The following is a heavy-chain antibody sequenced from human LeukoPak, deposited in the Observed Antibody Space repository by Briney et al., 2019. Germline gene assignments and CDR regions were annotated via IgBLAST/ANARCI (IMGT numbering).Heavy chain of an antibody. CDR3: GKRLTSWELEY. Sequence: GGSLRLSCAASGFTFSSYWMHWVRQPPGQGLVWVSRINSDGGSTTYADSVKGRFTISRDNARNTLYLQMNSLRAEDTAVYYCGKRLTSWELEYWGQGTLVTVSS. V-gene: IGHV3-74*01. J-gene: IGHJ4*02. CDR1: GFTFSSYW. D-gene: IGHD1-26*01. CDR2: INSDGGST.